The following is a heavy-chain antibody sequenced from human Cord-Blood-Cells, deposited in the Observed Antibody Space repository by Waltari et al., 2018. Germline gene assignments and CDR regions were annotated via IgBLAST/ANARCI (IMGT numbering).Heavy chain of an antibody. V-gene: IGHV1-69*01. D-gene: IGHD3-16*01. CDR2: IIPIFGTA. J-gene: IGHJ5*02. CDR1: GGPFSSYA. CDR3: ARALREPYWFDP. Sequence: QVQLVQSGAEVKQPGSSVKVSCKTSGGPFSSYAISWLRQAPGQGLEWMGGIIPIFGTANYAQKFQGRVTITADESTSTAYMELSSLRSEDTAVYYCARALREPYWFDPWGQGTLVTVSS.